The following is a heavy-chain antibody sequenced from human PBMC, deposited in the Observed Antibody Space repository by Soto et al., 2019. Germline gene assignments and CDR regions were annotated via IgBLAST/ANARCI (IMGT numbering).Heavy chain of an antibody. CDR3: AKFGVIGGWFDP. CDR1: GGSISSGGYY. Sequence: SSETLSLTCTVSGGSISSGGYYWSWIRQHPGKGLEWIGYIYYSGSTYYNPSLKSRVTISVDTSKNQFSLKLSSVTAADTAVYYCAKFGVIGGWFDPWGQGTLVTVSS. V-gene: IGHV4-31*03. J-gene: IGHJ5*02. CDR2: IYYSGST. D-gene: IGHD3-10*01.